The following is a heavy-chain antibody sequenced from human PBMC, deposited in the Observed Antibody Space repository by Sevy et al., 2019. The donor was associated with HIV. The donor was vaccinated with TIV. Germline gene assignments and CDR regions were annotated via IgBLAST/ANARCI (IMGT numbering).Heavy chain of an antibody. CDR1: GGSFSGYY. V-gene: IGHV4-34*01. CDR3: ARYRVAGNFDY. CDR2: INHSGST. J-gene: IGHJ4*02. D-gene: IGHD6-19*01. Sequence: SETLSLTRGVYGGSFSGYYWSWIRQPPGKGLEWIGEINHSGSTNYNPSLKSRVTISVDTFKNQFSLKLSSVTAADTAVYYCARYRVAGNFDYWGQGTLVTVSS.